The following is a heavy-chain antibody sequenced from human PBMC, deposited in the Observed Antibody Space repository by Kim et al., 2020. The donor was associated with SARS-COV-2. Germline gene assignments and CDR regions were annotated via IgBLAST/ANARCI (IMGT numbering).Heavy chain of an antibody. Sequence: AASVKGRFTISRDNAKNSLYLQMNSLRDEDTAVYYCARKFAGIAARATDYWGQGTLVTVSS. CDR3: ARKFAGIAARATDY. V-gene: IGHV3-48*02. D-gene: IGHD6-6*01. J-gene: IGHJ4*02.